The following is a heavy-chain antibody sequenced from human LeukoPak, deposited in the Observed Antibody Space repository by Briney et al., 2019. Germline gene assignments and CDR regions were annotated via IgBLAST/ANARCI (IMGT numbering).Heavy chain of an antibody. CDR3: ARPRITMVQTYMDV. D-gene: IGHD3-10*01. Sequence: SETLSLTCTVSGGSISSSSYYWSWIRQPPGKGLEWIGEINHSGSTNYNPSLKSRVTISVDTSKNQFSLKLSSVTAADTAVYYCARPRITMVQTYMDVWGKGTTVTVSS. CDR1: GGSISSSSYY. J-gene: IGHJ6*03. V-gene: IGHV4-39*07. CDR2: INHSGST.